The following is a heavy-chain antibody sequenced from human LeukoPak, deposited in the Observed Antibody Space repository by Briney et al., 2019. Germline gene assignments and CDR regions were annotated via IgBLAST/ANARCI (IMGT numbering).Heavy chain of an antibody. CDR3: AKDSAGYSSGWYTY. CDR2: ISGSGGST. J-gene: IGHJ4*02. D-gene: IGHD6-19*01. V-gene: IGHV3-23*01. Sequence: PGGSPRLSCAASGFTFSSYAMSWVRQAPGKGLEWVSAISGSGGSTYYADSVKGRFTISRDNSKNTLYLQMNSLRAEDTAVYYCAKDSAGYSSGWYTYWGQGTLVTVSS. CDR1: GFTFSSYA.